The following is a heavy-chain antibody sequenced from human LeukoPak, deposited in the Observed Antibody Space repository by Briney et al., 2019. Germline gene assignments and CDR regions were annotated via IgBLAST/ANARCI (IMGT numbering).Heavy chain of an antibody. Sequence: ASVKVSCKASGYTFTGYYMHWVRQAPGQGLAWMGWIHPNSGGTDFAQKFQGRATVTRDTSISTAYMELSRLASDDTAVYFCATSGLPESAFDIWGQGTMVTVSS. CDR2: IHPNSGGT. CDR3: ATSGLPESAFDI. J-gene: IGHJ3*02. CDR1: GYTFTGYY. V-gene: IGHV1-2*02.